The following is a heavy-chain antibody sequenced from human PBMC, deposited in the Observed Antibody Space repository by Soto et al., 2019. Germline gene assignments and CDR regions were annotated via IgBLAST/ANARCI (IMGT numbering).Heavy chain of an antibody. J-gene: IGHJ4*02. Sequence: ASVKVSCKASGYTFTSYGISWVRQAPGQGLEWMGWISAYNGNTNYAQKLQGRVTMTTDTSTSTAYMELRSLRSDDTAVYYCARDGVQGAYYYDSSGYYWPYWGQGTLVTVSS. D-gene: IGHD3-22*01. CDR2: ISAYNGNT. CDR1: GYTFTSYG. V-gene: IGHV1-18*01. CDR3: ARDGVQGAYYYDSSGYYWPY.